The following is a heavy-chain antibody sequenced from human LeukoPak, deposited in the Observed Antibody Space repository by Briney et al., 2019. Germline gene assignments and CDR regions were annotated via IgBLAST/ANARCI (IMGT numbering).Heavy chain of an antibody. J-gene: IGHJ5*02. Sequence: GGSLKISCKGSGYSFSSYWIAWGHQMPGKGVEWMGIIYPGDSDTRYSPSFQGQVTISADKSISTACLQWSSLKASDTAMYYCASLGSGSYYREFDPWGQGTLVTVSS. D-gene: IGHD3-10*01. CDR1: GYSFSSYW. CDR2: IYPGDSDT. CDR3: ASLGSGSYYREFDP. V-gene: IGHV5-51*07.